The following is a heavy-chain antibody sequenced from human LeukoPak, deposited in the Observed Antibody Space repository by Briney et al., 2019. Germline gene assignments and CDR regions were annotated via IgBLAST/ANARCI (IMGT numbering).Heavy chain of an antibody. CDR1: GFSISNYW. J-gene: IGHJ4*02. D-gene: IGHD3-3*01. V-gene: IGHV3-7*01. Sequence: GGSLRLSCAASGFSISNYWMTWVRQAPGKGLEWVANIKPDGSEEYHLDSVKGRFTISRDNAKNSLYLQLNSLRAEDAAVYYCARVWSAFDYWGQGTLVTVSS. CDR2: IKPDGSEE. CDR3: ARVWSAFDY.